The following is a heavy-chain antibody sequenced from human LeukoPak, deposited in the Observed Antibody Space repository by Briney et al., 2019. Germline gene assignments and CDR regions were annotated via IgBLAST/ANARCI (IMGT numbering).Heavy chain of an antibody. V-gene: IGHV1-2*02. D-gene: IGHD3-10*01. CDR3: ARDIVMVRGVIILYYFDY. Sequence: ASVKVSCKASGYTFTGYYMHWVRQAPGQGLEWMGWINPNSGGANYAQKFQGRVTMTRDTSISTAYMELSRLRSDDTAVYYCARDIVMVRGVIILYYFDYWGQGTLVTVSS. CDR2: INPNSGGA. CDR1: GYTFTGYY. J-gene: IGHJ4*02.